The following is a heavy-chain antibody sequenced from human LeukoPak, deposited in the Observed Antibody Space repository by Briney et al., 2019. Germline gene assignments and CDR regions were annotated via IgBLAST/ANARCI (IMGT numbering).Heavy chain of an antibody. J-gene: IGHJ6*03. D-gene: IGHD1-14*01. CDR3: ARSPTGGTVYYYYMDV. CDR1: GFSLNNFA. Sequence: PGGSLKLSCAASGFSLNNFAVHWVRQAPGKGLEWVAVISYDGSNKYYTDSVKGRFTISRDDSKNTLYLQMNSLRPEDTAVYYCARSPTGGTVYYYYMDVWGKGTTVTVSS. V-gene: IGHV3-30*04. CDR2: ISYDGSNK.